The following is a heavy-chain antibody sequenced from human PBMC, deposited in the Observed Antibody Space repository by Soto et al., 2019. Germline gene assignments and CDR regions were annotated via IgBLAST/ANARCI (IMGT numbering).Heavy chain of an antibody. D-gene: IGHD5-18*01. CDR1: GFTFSSYS. J-gene: IGHJ6*02. Sequence: PAGSLKLSCAAPGFTFSSYSMNWARQAQGKGVEWVSSSSSSSSYIYYADSVKGRFTISRDNAKNSLYLQMNSLRAEVTAVYYCASHRGYSYGLDVWGQGTTVTVSS. CDR2: SSSSSSYI. CDR3: ASHRGYSYGLDV. V-gene: IGHV3-21*01.